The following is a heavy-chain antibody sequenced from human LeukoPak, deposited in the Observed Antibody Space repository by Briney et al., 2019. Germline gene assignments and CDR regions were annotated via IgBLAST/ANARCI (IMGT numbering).Heavy chain of an antibody. CDR3: AKDKEYTGFGPILSGYYYGMDV. CDR2: ISWDGGST. J-gene: IGHJ6*04. D-gene: IGHD5-12*01. CDR1: GFTFDDYA. V-gene: IGHV3-43D*04. Sequence: GGSLRLSCAASGFTFDDYAMHWVRQAPGKGLEWVSLISWDGGSTYYPDSVKGRFTISRDNSRHTLYLQMNSLGAEDTALYYCAKDKEYTGFGPILSGYYYGMDVWGKGTTVSVSS.